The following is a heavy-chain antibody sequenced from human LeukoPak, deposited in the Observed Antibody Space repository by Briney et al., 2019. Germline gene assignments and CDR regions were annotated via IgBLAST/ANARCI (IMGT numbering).Heavy chain of an antibody. Sequence: GGSLRLSCAASGFTFSSHSMNWVRQAPGKGSEWVSSISGGSRYIYYADAVKGRFTISRDNSKNSLYLQMNSLRTEDTAFYYCAKEAYSFYDILTGYYSPYYFDYWGQGTLVTVSS. D-gene: IGHD3-9*01. J-gene: IGHJ4*02. V-gene: IGHV3-21*04. CDR3: AKEAYSFYDILTGYYSPYYFDY. CDR1: GFTFSSHS. CDR2: ISGGSRYI.